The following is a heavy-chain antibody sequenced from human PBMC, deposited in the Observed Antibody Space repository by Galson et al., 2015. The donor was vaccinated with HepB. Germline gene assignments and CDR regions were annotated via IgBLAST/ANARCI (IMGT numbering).Heavy chain of an antibody. Sequence: SVKVSCKASGYTFTTYAIHWVRQAPGQRLEWMGWINAGNGNTKYSQKFQGRVTSTRDTSASTAYMELNSLRSEDTAVYYCARDVVVPAAIFHYGMHVWGQGTTVTVSS. CDR1: GYTFTTYA. CDR3: ARDVVVPAAIFHYGMHV. V-gene: IGHV1-3*01. CDR2: INAGNGNT. D-gene: IGHD2-2*02. J-gene: IGHJ6*02.